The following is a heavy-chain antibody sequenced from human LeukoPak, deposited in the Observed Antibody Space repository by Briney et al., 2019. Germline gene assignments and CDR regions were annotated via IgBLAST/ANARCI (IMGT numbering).Heavy chain of an antibody. CDR1: GFTFSSYD. CDR3: ARGMGSGSSSVFDF. V-gene: IGHV3-13*04. CDR2: IDIGGGT. J-gene: IGHJ4*02. D-gene: IGHD3-10*01. Sequence: PGGSLRLSCAASGFTFSSYDMHWVRQVTGKGLEWVSGIDIGGGTYYPGSVKGRFTISRENAQNSLYLQMTSLRAGDTAMYYCARGMGSGSSSVFDFWGQGTLVTVSS.